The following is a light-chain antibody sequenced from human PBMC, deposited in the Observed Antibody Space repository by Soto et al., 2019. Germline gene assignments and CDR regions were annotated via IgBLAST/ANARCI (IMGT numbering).Light chain of an antibody. CDR3: QQLNSYPRT. CDR2: SAS. Sequence: IQLTQPPSSLSASVGDRVTITCPASWVISSYLAWYQQKPGKPPKLLVYSASTLQSGVPSRFSGSGSGADFTLTISSLQPEDSATYFCQQLNSYPRTFGQGTRLEIK. J-gene: IGKJ5*01. CDR1: WVISSY. V-gene: IGKV1-9*01.